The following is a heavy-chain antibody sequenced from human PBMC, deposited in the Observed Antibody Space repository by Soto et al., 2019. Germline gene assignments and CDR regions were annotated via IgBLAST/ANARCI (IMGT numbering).Heavy chain of an antibody. CDR1: GFTVINYG. CDR3: GRDPNGDFIGAFDF. Sequence: RRLSCAVSGFTVINYGLTWVRQAPGKGLEWVSSIRGGGGVSYSADSVKGRFTISSDNSKNTVYLQMTSLRAEDTAVYYCGRDPNGDFIGAFDFWGQGTMVTVSS. V-gene: IGHV3-23*01. D-gene: IGHD4-17*01. J-gene: IGHJ3*01. CDR2: IRGGGGVS.